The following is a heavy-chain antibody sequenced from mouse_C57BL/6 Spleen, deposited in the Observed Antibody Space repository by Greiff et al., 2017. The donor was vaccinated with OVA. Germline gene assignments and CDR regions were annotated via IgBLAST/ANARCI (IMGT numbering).Heavy chain of an antibody. CDR2: IRNKANGYTT. J-gene: IGHJ1*03. V-gene: IGHV7-3*01. D-gene: IGHD1-1*01. Sequence: EVKLVESGGGLVQPGGSLSLSCAASGFTFTDYYMSWVRQPPGKALEWLGFIRNKANGYTTEYSASVKGRFTISRDNSQSILYLQMNALRAEDSATYYCVRYIGSSPRWYFDVWGTGTTVTVSS. CDR3: VRYIGSSPRWYFDV. CDR1: GFTFTDYY.